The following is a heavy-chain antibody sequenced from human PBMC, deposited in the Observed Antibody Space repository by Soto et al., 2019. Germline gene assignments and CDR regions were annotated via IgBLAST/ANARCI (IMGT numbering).Heavy chain of an antibody. Sequence: ASVKVSCKASGYTFTSYAMNRVRQAPGQGLEWMGWINTNTGNPTYAQGFTGRFVFSLDTSVSTAYLQICSLKAEDTAVYYCARDGGGYDFWSGYLGGIYYYYGMDVWGQGTTVTVSS. V-gene: IGHV7-4-1*01. J-gene: IGHJ6*02. CDR1: GYTFTSYA. D-gene: IGHD3-3*01. CDR2: INTNTGNP. CDR3: ARDGGGYDFWSGYLGGIYYYYGMDV.